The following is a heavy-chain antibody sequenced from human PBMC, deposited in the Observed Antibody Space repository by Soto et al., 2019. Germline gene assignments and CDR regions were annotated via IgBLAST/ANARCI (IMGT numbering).Heavy chain of an antibody. CDR2: IYYSGST. V-gene: IGHV4-59*12. D-gene: IGHD1-1*01. Sequence: SETLSLTCTVSGGSLNSYYWSWIRQPPGKGLEWIGYIYYSGSTNYNPSLKSRFTISRDTSKNTLYLQLDSLRAEDTAVYYCARNIGGKEATGNMGFDHWGQGTPVTVSS. CDR1: GGSLNSYY. CDR3: ARNIGGKEATGNMGFDH. J-gene: IGHJ4*02.